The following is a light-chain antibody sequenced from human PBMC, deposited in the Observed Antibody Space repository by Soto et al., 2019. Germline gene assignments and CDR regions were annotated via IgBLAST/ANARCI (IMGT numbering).Light chain of an antibody. CDR1: QDIRNY. CDR3: QQYDKIVT. V-gene: IGKV1-33*01. J-gene: IGKJ1*01. CDR2: DAS. Sequence: DVQMTQSPSSLSASIGDRVTITCQASQDIRNYLNWYQQKPGKAPDLLIHDASNLETGVPSRFSGSGSGTVFTFTISSLQPEDIATYYCQQYDKIVTFGQGTKV.